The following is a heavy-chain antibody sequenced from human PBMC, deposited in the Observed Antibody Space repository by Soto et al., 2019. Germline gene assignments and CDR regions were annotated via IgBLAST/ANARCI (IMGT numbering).Heavy chain of an antibody. V-gene: IGHV3-49*03. D-gene: IGHD3-3*01. CDR1: GFTFGDYA. CDR2: IRSKAYGGTT. Sequence: GGSLRLSCTASGFTFGDYAMSWFRQAPGKGLEWVGFIRSKAYGGTTEYAASVKGRFTISRDDSKSIAYLQMNSLKTEDTAVYYCTRVGAGFSKQGFLEWLSDPRWGYYYYMDVWGKGTTVTVSS. CDR3: TRVGAGFSKQGFLEWLSDPRWGYYYYMDV. J-gene: IGHJ6*03.